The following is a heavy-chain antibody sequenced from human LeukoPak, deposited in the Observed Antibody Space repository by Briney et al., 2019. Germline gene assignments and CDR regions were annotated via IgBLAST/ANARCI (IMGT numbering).Heavy chain of an antibody. V-gene: IGHV3-30*02. CDR2: IRYDGSTQ. Sequence: QPGGSLRLSCAASGFTFSNHGMHWVRQAPGKGLEWVALIRYDGSTQSYADSVKGRFTISRDNSKNTLSLQMNNLRAEDTAVYYCAKTTVNNQVDYWGQGTLVTVSS. J-gene: IGHJ4*02. CDR1: GFTFSNHG. D-gene: IGHD1-14*01. CDR3: AKTTVNNQVDY.